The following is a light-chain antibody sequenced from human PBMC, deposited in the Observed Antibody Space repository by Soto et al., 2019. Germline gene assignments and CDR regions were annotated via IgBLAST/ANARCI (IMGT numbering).Light chain of an antibody. CDR1: QSISSY. J-gene: IGKJ5*01. CDR2: AAS. Sequence: DIQMTQSPSSLSASVGDRVTITCRASQSISSYLNWYQQTPGKAPKLLIYAASSLQSGVPSRFSGSGSGTEFTLTISSLQPEDFATYYCQQLNSYLSITFGQGTRLEIK. V-gene: IGKV1-9*01. CDR3: QQLNSYLSIT.